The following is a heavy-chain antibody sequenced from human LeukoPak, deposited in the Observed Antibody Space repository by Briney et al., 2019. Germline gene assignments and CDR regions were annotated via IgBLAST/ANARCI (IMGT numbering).Heavy chain of an antibody. CDR2: INHSGST. V-gene: IGHV4-34*01. J-gene: IGHJ5*02. Sequence: PSETLSLTCAVYGVSFSGYYWSWIRQPPGKGLEWIGEINHSGSTNYNPSLKSRVTISVDTSKNQFSLKLSSVTAADTAVYYCARGGRYYDFWSGYSSNWFDPWGQGTLVTVSS. D-gene: IGHD3-3*01. CDR1: GVSFSGYY. CDR3: ARGGRYYDFWSGYSSNWFDP.